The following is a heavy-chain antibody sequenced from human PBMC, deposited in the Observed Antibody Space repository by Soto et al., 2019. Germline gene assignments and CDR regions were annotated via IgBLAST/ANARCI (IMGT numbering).Heavy chain of an antibody. J-gene: IGHJ4*02. CDR3: ARESEDLTSNFDY. CDR1: GFTVSNSY. V-gene: IGHV3-53*01. CDR2: IYSGGST. Sequence: GGSLRLSCAASGFTVSNSYMSWVRQTPGKGLEWVSIIYSGGSTYYADSVKGRFTISRDNSKNILYLQMNSLRAEDTAVYYCARESEDLTSNFDYWGQGTLVTVSS.